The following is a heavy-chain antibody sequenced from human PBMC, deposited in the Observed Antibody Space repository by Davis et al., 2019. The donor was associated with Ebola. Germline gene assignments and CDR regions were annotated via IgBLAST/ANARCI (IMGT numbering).Heavy chain of an antibody. CDR1: GFTFSTYG. J-gene: IGHJ3*02. V-gene: IGHV3-33*01. Sequence: PGGSLRLSCAASGFTFSTYGMHWVRQAPGKGLEWVAVIWYDGSNKYYADSVKGRFTISRDNSKNTLYLQMNSLRAEDTAVYYCARPYYGSGSYYNVGAFDIWGQGTMVTVSS. CDR3: ARPYYGSGSYYNVGAFDI. D-gene: IGHD3-10*01. CDR2: IWYDGSNK.